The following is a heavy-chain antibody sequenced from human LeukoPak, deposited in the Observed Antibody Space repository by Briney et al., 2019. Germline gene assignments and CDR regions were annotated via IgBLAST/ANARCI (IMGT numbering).Heavy chain of an antibody. CDR3: AKDLGYYGSGTHYNVDAFDI. V-gene: IGHV3-23*01. CDR1: GFTFSSYG. Sequence: GGSLRLSCAASGFTFSSYGMSWVRQAPGKGLEWVSVISGSGDSTYYAESVKGRFTISRDNSKNTLYLQMNSLRAEDTAVYYCAKDLGYYGSGTHYNVDAFDIWGQGTMVTVSS. J-gene: IGHJ3*02. CDR2: ISGSGDST. D-gene: IGHD3-10*01.